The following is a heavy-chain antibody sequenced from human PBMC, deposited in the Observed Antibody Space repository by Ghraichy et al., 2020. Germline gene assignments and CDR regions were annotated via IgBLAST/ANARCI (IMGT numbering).Heavy chain of an antibody. Sequence: GESLNISCKASGYIFTSYWIAWVRQMPGKGLEWMGIIYPGDSDTRYSPSFQGQVTISADKSTTTAYLQWSSLKASDTAMYYCARQGCSGSDCYYFDHWSQGTLVTVSS. J-gene: IGHJ4*02. D-gene: IGHD2-21*02. CDR3: ARQGCSGSDCYYFDH. V-gene: IGHV5-51*01. CDR2: IYPGDSDT. CDR1: GYIFTSYW.